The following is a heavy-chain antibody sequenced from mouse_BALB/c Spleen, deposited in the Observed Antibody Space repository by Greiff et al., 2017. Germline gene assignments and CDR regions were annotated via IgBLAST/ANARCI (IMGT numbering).Heavy chain of an antibody. CDR2: IDPANGNT. CDR3: ARTDGYDALAY. Sequence: EVQLQQSGAELVKPGASVKLSCTASGFNITDTYMNWVKQRPEQSLEWIGRIDPANGNTNYDPKFQGKATITADTSSNTAYLQLSSLTSEDTAVYYCARTDGYDALAYWGQGTSVTVSA. D-gene: IGHD2-3*01. V-gene: IGHV14-3*02. CDR1: GFNITDTY. J-gene: IGHJ4*01.